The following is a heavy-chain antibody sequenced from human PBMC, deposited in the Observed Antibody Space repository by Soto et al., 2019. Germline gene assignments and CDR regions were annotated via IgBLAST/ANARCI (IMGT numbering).Heavy chain of an antibody. Sequence: QVQLQESGPGLVKPSQTLSLTCTVSGGSISSGDYYWSWIRQPPGKGLEWIGYIYYSGSTYYNLSLKSRCTVSVDTSKNQYSLKLSSVTAADTGVYYCASASPVVSDVWGQGTTVTVFS. CDR1: GGSISSGDYY. CDR2: IYYSGST. J-gene: IGHJ6*02. V-gene: IGHV4-30-4*01. CDR3: ASASPVVSDV.